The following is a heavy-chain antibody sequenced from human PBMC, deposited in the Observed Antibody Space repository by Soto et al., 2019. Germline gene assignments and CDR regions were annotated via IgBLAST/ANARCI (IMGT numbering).Heavy chain of an antibody. CDR2: IYYSGST. CDR1: GGSISSGVYY. J-gene: IGHJ6*02. D-gene: IGHD3-10*01. V-gene: IGHV4-31*03. Sequence: QVQLQESGPGLVKPSQTLSLTCTVSGGSISSGVYYWSWIRQHPGKGLEWIGYIYYSGSTYYNPSLKSRVTISVDTSKNQFSLKLSSVTAADTAVYYCARDAPLITMVRGERQYGMDVWGQGTTVTVSS. CDR3: ARDAPLITMVRGERQYGMDV.